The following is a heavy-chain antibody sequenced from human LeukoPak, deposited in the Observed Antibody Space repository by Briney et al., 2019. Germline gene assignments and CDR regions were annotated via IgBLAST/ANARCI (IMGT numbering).Heavy chain of an antibody. CDR2: MNPNSGNT. V-gene: IGHV1-8*01. J-gene: IGHJ6*03. Sequence: ASVKVSCKASGYTFTSYDIHWVRQATGQGLEWMGWMNPNSGNTGYAQKFQGRVTMTRNTSISTAYMELSSLRSEDTAVYYCARGRGGRTYYYYYYMDVWGKGTTVTISS. D-gene: IGHD1-26*01. CDR3: ARGRGGRTYYYYYYMDV. CDR1: GYTFTSYD.